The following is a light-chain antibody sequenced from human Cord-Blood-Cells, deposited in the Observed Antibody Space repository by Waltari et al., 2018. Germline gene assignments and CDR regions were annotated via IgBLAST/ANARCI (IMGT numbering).Light chain of an antibody. CDR3: SSYTSSSTLV. J-gene: IGLJ1*01. V-gene: IGLV2-14*01. CDR2: EVS. CDR1: SSDLGGYNY. Sequence: QSALTQPASVSGSPGQSLTIPCTGTSSDLGGYNYASWYQQHPGKAPKLMIYEVSNRPSGVSNRFSGSKSGNTASLTISGLQAEDEADYYCSSYTSSSTLVFGTGTKVTVL.